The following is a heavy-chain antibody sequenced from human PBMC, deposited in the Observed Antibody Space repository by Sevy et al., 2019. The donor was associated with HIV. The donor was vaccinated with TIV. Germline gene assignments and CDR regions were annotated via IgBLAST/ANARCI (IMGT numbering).Heavy chain of an antibody. CDR2: IYHSGST. V-gene: IGHV4-4*02. D-gene: IGHD3-16*01. Sequence: SETLSLTCAVSGGSITSVNWWHWVRQPPGKGLEWIGEIYHSGSTNYNPSLKSRVTISVDNSKNQFSLNLYSVTAADTAMYYCARGEETPRGFDPWGQGSLVTVSS. CDR3: ARGEETPRGFDP. CDR1: GGSITSVNW. J-gene: IGHJ5*02.